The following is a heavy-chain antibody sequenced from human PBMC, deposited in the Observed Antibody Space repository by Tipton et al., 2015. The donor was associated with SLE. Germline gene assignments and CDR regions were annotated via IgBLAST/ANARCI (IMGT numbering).Heavy chain of an antibody. V-gene: IGHV3-30*04. Sequence: SLRLSCAASGFTFSSYAMHWVRQAPGKGLEWVAVISYDGSNKYYADSVKGRFTISRDNSKNTLYLQMNSLRAEDTAVYYCAKDQAEGDFWSGYFNWFDPWGQGTLVTVSS. J-gene: IGHJ5*02. CDR2: ISYDGSNK. CDR1: GFTFSSYA. CDR3: AKDQAEGDFWSGYFNWFDP. D-gene: IGHD3-3*01.